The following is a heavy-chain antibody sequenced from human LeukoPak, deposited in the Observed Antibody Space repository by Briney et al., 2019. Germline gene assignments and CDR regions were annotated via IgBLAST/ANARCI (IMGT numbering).Heavy chain of an antibody. D-gene: IGHD3-10*01. CDR1: GFTFTSYT. J-gene: IGHJ4*02. V-gene: IGHV3-21*04. CDR3: ARKHPHYYGSGSSSHYFDY. CDR2: ISSSSNYI. Sequence: GGSLRLSCAASGFTFTSYTMNWVRQAPGKGLEWVSSISSSSNYIYYADSVKGRFTISRDNSKNTLYLQMNSLRAEDTAVYYCARKHPHYYGSGSSSHYFDYWGQGTLVTVSS.